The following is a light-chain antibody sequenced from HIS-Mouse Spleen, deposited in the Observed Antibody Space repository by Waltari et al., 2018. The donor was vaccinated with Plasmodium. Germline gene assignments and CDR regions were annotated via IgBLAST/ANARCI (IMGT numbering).Light chain of an antibody. CDR2: AAS. Sequence: AIRMTQSPSSFSASTGDRVTITCRASQGIRSYLAWSQQKPGKAHKLLIYAASTLQSGVPSRCSGSGSGTDFTLTISCLQSEDFATYYCQQYYSYPYTFGQGTKLEIK. J-gene: IGKJ2*01. CDR3: QQYYSYPYT. CDR1: QGIRSY. V-gene: IGKV1-8*01.